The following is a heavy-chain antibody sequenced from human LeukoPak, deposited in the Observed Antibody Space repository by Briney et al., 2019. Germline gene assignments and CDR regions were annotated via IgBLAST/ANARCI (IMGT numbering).Heavy chain of an antibody. CDR2: IKQDGSEK. CDR3: AYLNSHAFDI. V-gene: IGHV3-7*01. D-gene: IGHD1-7*01. CDR1: GFNFIDAW. J-gene: IGHJ3*02. Sequence: PGGSLRLSCAASGFNFIDAWMTWIRQAPGKGLEWVANIKQDGSEKNYVDSVKGRFGISRDNAKNSLYLQMNSVRGEDTAVYYCAYLNSHAFDIWGQGTVVTVSS.